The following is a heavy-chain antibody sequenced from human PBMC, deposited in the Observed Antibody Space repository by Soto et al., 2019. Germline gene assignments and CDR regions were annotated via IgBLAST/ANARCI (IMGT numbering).Heavy chain of an antibody. CDR1: GDSVSSNSAG. D-gene: IGHD1-1*01. V-gene: IGHV6-1*01. CDR3: ARGSWDDVSGHYYMDV. CDR2: TYYKSKWYY. Sequence: QVQLQQSSPGLVKPSQALSLTCDISGDSVSSNSAGWNWIRQTPSRGLEWLGRTYYKSKWYYTYAASVKSRITVSPDTSMNQFSLQLTSVTPEDTAVYYCARGSWDDVSGHYYMDVWDKGTTVTVSS. J-gene: IGHJ6*03.